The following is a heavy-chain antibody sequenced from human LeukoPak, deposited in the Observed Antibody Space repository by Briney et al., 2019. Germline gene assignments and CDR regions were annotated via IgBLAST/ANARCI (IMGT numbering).Heavy chain of an antibody. J-gene: IGHJ6*02. CDR2: IIPIFGTA. D-gene: IGHD5-18*01. CDR3: ASTGYSYEYYYYYYGMDV. V-gene: IGHV1-69*13. CDR1: GGTFSSYA. Sequence: ASVKVSCKASGGTFSSYAISWVRQAPGQGLEWMGGIIPIFGTANYAQKFQGRVTVTADESTSTAYMELSSLRSEDTAVYYCASTGYSYEYYYYYYGMDVWGQGTTVTASS.